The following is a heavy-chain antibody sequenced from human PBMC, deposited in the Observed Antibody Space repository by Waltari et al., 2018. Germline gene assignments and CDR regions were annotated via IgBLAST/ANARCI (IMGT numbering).Heavy chain of an antibody. Sequence: EVQLVESGGGLVQPGGXLRLSCAASGXPFSNCWMHWGRQVPGKGLVWVSRSSXDGRYINYAASLXDRXTISXXNXKNTVYLXXXSLRXEDTAGYYSXXSSEFDHXGQGTHVTVXS. J-gene: IGHJ4*02. CDR1: GXPFSNCW. CDR3: XXSSEFDH. D-gene: IGHD2-2*01. V-gene: IGHV3-74*01. CDR2: SSXDGRYI.